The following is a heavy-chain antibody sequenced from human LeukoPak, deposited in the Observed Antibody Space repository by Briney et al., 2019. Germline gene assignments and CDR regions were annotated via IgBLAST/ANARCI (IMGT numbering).Heavy chain of an antibody. Sequence: GASVKVSFKASGYTFTGYCMHWVRQAPGQGLEWMGWTNPNSGDTKYAQKFQGRVTMTRDTSISTAYMELSRLRSDDTAVYYCSRNQLGDRWFDYWGQGTLVTVSS. CDR3: SRNQLGDRWFDY. V-gene: IGHV1-2*02. CDR2: TNPNSGDT. D-gene: IGHD3-16*01. J-gene: IGHJ4*02. CDR1: GYTFTGYC.